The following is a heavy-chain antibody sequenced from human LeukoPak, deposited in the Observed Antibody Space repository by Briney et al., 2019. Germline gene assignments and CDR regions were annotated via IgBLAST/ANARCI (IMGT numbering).Heavy chain of an antibody. CDR2: INHSGST. D-gene: IGHD4-17*01. CDR1: GGSFSGYY. V-gene: IGHV4-34*01. J-gene: IGHJ6*02. CDR3: ARTMTTSINYYYYGMDV. Sequence: SETLSLTCAVYGGSFSGYYWSWIRQPPGKGLEWIGEINHSGSTNYNPSLKSRVTISVDTSKNQFSLKLSSVTAADTAVYYCARTMTTSINYYYYGMDVWGQRTTVTVSS.